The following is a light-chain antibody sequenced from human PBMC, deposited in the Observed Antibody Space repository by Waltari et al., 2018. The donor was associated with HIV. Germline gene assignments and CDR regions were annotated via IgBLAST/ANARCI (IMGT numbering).Light chain of an antibody. CDR3: MQGTHWPYT. CDR1: QGVVRGEGKTY. Sequence: DVVMTQSPFSLPATLGQPASISCRSSQGVVRGEGKTYVNWFDERPGQSPRRLIDRVSNRDSGVPDRISGSGSGNDFTLKISRVEAEDVGVYYCMQGTHWPYTFGQGTKLEIK. J-gene: IGKJ2*01. V-gene: IGKV2-30*02. CDR2: RVS.